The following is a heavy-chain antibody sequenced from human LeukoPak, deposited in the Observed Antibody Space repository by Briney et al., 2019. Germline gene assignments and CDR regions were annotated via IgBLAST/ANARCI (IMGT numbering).Heavy chain of an antibody. CDR2: IIPIFGTA. CDR1: GGTFSSYA. V-gene: IGHV1-69*05. D-gene: IGHD3-22*01. CDR3: ASRYDSSGFGAFDI. J-gene: IGHJ3*02. Sequence: GSSVKVSCKASGGTFSSYAISWVRQAPGQGLEWMGGIIPIFGTANYAQKFRGRVTITTDESTSTAYMELSSPRSEDTAVYYCASRYDSSGFGAFDIWGQGTMVTVSS.